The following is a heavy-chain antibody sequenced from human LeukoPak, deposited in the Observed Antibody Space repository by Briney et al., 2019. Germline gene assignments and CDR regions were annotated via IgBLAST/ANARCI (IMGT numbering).Heavy chain of an antibody. V-gene: IGHV3-7*03. Sequence: GGSLRLSCAASGFPFNAYWMTWVRQAPGKGLERVANIRQDGDTKYYVDSVKGRFTISRDNAMNSLYLQMNSLRAEDTAIYYCARSLPYGTTWYGRSDFWGQGTLVTVSS. J-gene: IGHJ4*02. CDR3: ARSLPYGTTWYGRSDF. CDR1: GFPFNAYW. CDR2: IRQDGDTK. D-gene: IGHD6-13*01.